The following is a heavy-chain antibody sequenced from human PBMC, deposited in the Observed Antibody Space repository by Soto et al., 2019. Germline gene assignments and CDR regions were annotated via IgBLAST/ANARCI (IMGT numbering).Heavy chain of an antibody. J-gene: IGHJ4*02. CDR1: GYTFTRYF. V-gene: IGHV1-46*01. Sequence: QVQLVQSGAEVKKPGASVKVSCRASGYTFTRYFMQWVRQAPGQGLEWMGIINPKDGTTSYAESFQDRVAVTRDTSTNTVYMELSSLRSEDTAVYYCETSLELRKGWAFDYWGQGTLVTVSS. CDR3: ETSLELRKGWAFDY. CDR2: INPKDGTT. D-gene: IGHD1-7*01.